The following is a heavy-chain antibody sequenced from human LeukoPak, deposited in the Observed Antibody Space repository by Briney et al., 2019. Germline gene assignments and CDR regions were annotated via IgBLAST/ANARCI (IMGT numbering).Heavy chain of an antibody. CDR3: ARGGGDYGDYGF. CDR1: GFTFSSYS. V-gene: IGHV3-23*01. J-gene: IGHJ4*02. CDR2: IGGSSIGHST. D-gene: IGHD4-17*01. Sequence: GGSLRLSCAASGFTFSSYSMNWVRQAPGKGLEWVSGIGGSSIGHSTHYADSVKGRFTISRDNSKNMVYLQMNSMRAEDTAVYYCARGGGDYGDYGFWGQGTLVTVSS.